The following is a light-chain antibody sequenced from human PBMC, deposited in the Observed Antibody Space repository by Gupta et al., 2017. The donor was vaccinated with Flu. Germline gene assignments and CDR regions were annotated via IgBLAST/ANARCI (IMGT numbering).Light chain of an antibody. J-gene: IGLJ3*02. CDR2: EVS. CDR3: SSYTSSSTWV. V-gene: IGLV2-14*01. Sequence: QSALTQPASVSGSPGQSITISCTGISSDVGGYNYVSWYQQHPGKAPKLKIYEVSNRPSGVSNRFSASKSGNTASLTXSXLQAEDXADYYCSSYTSSSTWVFGGGTKLTVL. CDR1: SSDVGGYNY.